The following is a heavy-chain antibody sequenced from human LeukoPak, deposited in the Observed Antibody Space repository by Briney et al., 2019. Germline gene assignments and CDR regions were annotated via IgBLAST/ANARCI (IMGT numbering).Heavy chain of an antibody. CDR1: GGTFSSYA. CDR2: IIPILGIA. D-gene: IGHD6-13*01. Sequence: SVKVSCKASGGTFSSYAISWVRQAPGQGLEWMGRIIPILGIANYAQKFQGRVTITADKSTSTAYMELSSLRSEDTAVYYCVREGQQLALDYWGQGTLVTVSS. CDR3: VREGQQLALDY. J-gene: IGHJ4*02. V-gene: IGHV1-69*04.